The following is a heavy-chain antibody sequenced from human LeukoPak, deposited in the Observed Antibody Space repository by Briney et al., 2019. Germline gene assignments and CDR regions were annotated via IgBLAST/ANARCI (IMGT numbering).Heavy chain of an antibody. CDR3: ARAYCSSTSCPDLQLSNWFDP. Sequence: ASVKVSCKASGYTFTSYYMHWVRQAPGQGLEWMGIINPSGGSTSYAQKFQGRVTMTRDTSTSTVYMELSSLRSEDTAVYYCARAYCSSTSCPDLQLSNWFDPWGQGTLVTVSS. CDR2: INPSGGST. J-gene: IGHJ5*02. V-gene: IGHV1-46*01. CDR1: GYTFTSYY. D-gene: IGHD2-2*01.